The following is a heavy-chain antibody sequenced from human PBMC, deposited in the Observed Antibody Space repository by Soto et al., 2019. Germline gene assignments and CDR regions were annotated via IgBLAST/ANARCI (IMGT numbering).Heavy chain of an antibody. J-gene: IGHJ3*01. CDR3: LGGIGYSYGYHAFDL. D-gene: IGHD5-18*01. V-gene: IGHV3-30-3*01. Sequence: GGSLRLSCAASGFTFSNNILHWVRQAPGKGLEWLAFISADGDTKYYADSVKGRFTISRDNSKNTLYLQLNSLRREDTSVYYCLGGIGYSYGYHAFDLWGQGTMVTVSS. CDR2: ISADGDTK. CDR1: GFTFSNNI.